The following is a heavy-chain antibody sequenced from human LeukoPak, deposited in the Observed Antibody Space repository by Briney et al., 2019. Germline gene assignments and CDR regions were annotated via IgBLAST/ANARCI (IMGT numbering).Heavy chain of an antibody. J-gene: IGHJ4*02. CDR2: ISSSSTYI. CDR1: GFTFIIYS. V-gene: IGHV3-21*01. Sequence: GSLRLSSAASGFTFIIYSMNWVRQAPGKGLAWVSSISSSSTYIYYADSVKGRFTISRDNAKNTLYLQMNSLRAEDTAVYYCARDSDWNDIFDYWGQGTRVTVSS. D-gene: IGHD1-1*01. CDR3: ARDSDWNDIFDY.